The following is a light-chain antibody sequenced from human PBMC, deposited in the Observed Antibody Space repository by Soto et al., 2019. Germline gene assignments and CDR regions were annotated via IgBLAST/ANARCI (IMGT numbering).Light chain of an antibody. J-gene: IGKJ5*01. CDR3: QHFNSYPPSIT. CDR1: QGISSA. Sequence: AIQLTQSPSSLSASVGDRVTITCRASQGISSALAWYQQKPGKAPKLLIYDASSLESGVPSRFSGSGSGTDFTLTISSLQPEDFATYYCQHFNSYPPSITFGQGTRLEIK. V-gene: IGKV1-13*02. CDR2: DAS.